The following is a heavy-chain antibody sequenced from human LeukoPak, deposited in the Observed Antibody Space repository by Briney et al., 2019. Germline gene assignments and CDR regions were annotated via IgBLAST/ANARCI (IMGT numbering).Heavy chain of an antibody. CDR2: IIPIFGTA. D-gene: IGHD3-16*01. Sequence: SVKVSCKASGGTFSSYAISWVRQAPGQGLEWMGGIIPIFGTANYAQKFQGRVTITADESTSTAYMELSSLRSEDTAVYYCARRRTFWGVGSYFDYWGQGTLVTVSS. CDR3: ARRRTFWGVGSYFDY. CDR1: GGTFSSYA. J-gene: IGHJ4*01. V-gene: IGHV1-69*13.